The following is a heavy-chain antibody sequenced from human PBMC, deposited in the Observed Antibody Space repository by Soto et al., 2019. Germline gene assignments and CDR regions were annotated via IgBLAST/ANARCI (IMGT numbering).Heavy chain of an antibody. V-gene: IGHV3-33*01. CDR3: ARELRWGSSWSDYYYYYGMDV. J-gene: IGHJ6*02. D-gene: IGHD6-13*01. CDR2: IWYDGSNK. CDR1: GFTFSSYG. Sequence: PGGSLRLSCAASGFTFSSYGMHWVRQAPGKGLEWVAVIWYDGSNKYYADSVKGRFTISRDNSKNTLYLQMNSLRAEDTAVYYCARELRWGSSWSDYYYYYGMDVWGQGTTVTVS.